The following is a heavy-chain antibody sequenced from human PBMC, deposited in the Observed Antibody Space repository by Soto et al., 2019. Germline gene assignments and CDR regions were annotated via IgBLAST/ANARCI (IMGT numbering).Heavy chain of an antibody. CDR1: GYTFTSDA. CDR2: INVGTGYT. D-gene: IGHD3-22*01. J-gene: IGHJ3*01. Sequence: VHLVQSGAEVKKPGAPVKVSCRASGYTFTSDAMHWVRQAPGQGLEWLGWINVGTGYTTFSQKFQGRVSITRVTYASTAYMELSSLRSEDTAIYCCARAGAWGSNYDDAAFDAWGQGTKVTVSS. CDR3: ARAGAWGSNYDDAAFDA. V-gene: IGHV1-3*01.